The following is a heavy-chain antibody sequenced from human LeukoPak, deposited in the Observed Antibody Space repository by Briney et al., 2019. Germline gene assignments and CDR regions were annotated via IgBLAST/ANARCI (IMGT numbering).Heavy chain of an antibody. CDR1: GFTFTNYW. V-gene: IGHV3-7*03. J-gene: IGHJ4*02. CDR3: AKVQIGEQQLLLYFDY. D-gene: IGHD6-13*01. Sequence: QPGGSLRLSCAASGFTFTNYWMSWVRQTPGKGLEWLANIKQDGSEVDYVDSMKGRFSISRDNSKNTLYLRMNSLRAEDTAVYYCAKVQIGEQQLLLYFDYWGQGTLVTVSS. CDR2: IKQDGSEV.